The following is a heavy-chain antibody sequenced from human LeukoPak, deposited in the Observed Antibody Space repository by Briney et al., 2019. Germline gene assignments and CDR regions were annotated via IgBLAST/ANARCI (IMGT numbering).Heavy chain of an antibody. CDR3: ASLGGYYDFWSGYRDN. CDR1: GGSVSSYY. D-gene: IGHD3-3*01. Sequence: SETLSLTCTVSGGSVSSYYWSWIRQPPGKGLEWIGYIYHSGSTNHSPSLKSRVTISVDTSKNQFSLELSSVTAADTAVYFCASLGGYYDFWSGYRDNWGQGILVTVSS. J-gene: IGHJ4*02. V-gene: IGHV4-59*02. CDR2: IYHSGST.